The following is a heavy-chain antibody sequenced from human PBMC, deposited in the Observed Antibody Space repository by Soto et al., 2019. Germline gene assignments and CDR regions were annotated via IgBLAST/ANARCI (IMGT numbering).Heavy chain of an antibody. J-gene: IGHJ6*02. D-gene: IGHD3-22*01. CDR1: GGTFSSYA. CDR3: ASTKYYYDSSGYYGSQVYYYGMDV. V-gene: IGHV1-69*13. CDR2: IIPIFGTA. Sequence: ASVKVSCKASGGTFSSYAISWVRQAPGQGLEWMGGIIPIFGTANYAQKFQGRVTITADESTSTAYMELSSLRSEDTAVYYCASTKYYYDSSGYYGSQVYYYGMDVWGQGTTVTVSS.